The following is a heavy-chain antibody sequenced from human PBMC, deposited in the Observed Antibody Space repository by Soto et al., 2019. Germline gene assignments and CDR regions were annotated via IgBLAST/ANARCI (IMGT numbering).Heavy chain of an antibody. CDR2: IKEDGSEK. CDR3: ARRLYGSGSVSSNP. Sequence: GGSLRLSCSASGFTFSGYWMTWVRQAPGKGLEWVANIKEDGSEKYYVDSVKGRFTISRDNPKNSLYLQMNSLRADDTAVYYCARRLYGSGSVSSNPWGQGXLVTVYS. CDR1: GFTFSGYW. D-gene: IGHD3-10*01. J-gene: IGHJ5*02. V-gene: IGHV3-7*03.